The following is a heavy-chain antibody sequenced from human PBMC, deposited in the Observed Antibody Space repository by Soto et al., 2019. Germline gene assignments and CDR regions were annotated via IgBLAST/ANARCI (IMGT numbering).Heavy chain of an antibody. D-gene: IGHD1-26*01. CDR2: IIPIFGTA. V-gene: IGHV1-69*12. CDR3: AIHTGSTPKGRYYFGMDV. CDR1: GGTFSSYA. J-gene: IGHJ6*02. Sequence: QVQLVQSGAEVKKPGSSVKVSCKASGGTFSSYAISWVRQAPGQGLEWMGGIIPIFGTADYAQTFQGRVTTPAEESTITAYMELSSLRSANTAVYYCAIHTGSTPKGRYYFGMDVWGQGTTVTVSS.